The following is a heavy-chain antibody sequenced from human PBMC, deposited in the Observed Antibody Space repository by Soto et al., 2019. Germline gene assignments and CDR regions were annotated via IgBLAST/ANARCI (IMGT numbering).Heavy chain of an antibody. Sequence: ERLSRTCLVSGGSLKRDGYYGGWIRQPPGEGLEWIGTIYNTWVAEYSPSLKSRGRISLDTPRNQFLLTLRAVTAADTAVYFCSRIRFNSEYGFQGSFYYSAVDVWGQGKKVTV. J-gene: IGHJ3*01. CDR3: SRIRFNSEYGFQGSFYYSAVDV. CDR2: IYNTWVA. V-gene: IGHV4-39*07. CDR1: GGSLKRDGYY. D-gene: IGHD2-15*01.